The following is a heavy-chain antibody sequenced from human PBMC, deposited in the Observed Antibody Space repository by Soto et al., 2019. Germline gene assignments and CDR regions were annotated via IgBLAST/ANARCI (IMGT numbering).Heavy chain of an antibody. CDR1: GYTFSSYG. V-gene: IGHV1-18*01. D-gene: IGHD4-17*01. CDR2: ISAYNGNT. J-gene: IGHJ3*02. CDR3: ARNDYGDYDDALDI. Sequence: ASVKVSCKASGYTFSSYGITWVRQAPGQGLEWMGWISAYNGNTNYAQKFQGRVTMTTDTSTSTAYMELRSLRSDDTAVYYCARNDYGDYDDALDIWGQGTMVTVSS.